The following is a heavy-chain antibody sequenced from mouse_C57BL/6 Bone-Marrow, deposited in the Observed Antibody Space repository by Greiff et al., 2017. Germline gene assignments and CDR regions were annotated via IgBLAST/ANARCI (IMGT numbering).Heavy chain of an antibody. CDR1: GYTFTNYW. Sequence: QVQLQQSGAELVRPGTSVKMSCKASGYTFTNYWIGWAKQRPGHGLEWIGDIYPGGGYTNYNEKFKGKATLTADKSSSTAYMQFSSLTSEDSAIYYCARGGLYGSSPWFAYWGQGTLVTVSA. J-gene: IGHJ3*01. D-gene: IGHD1-1*01. CDR3: ARGGLYGSSPWFAY. V-gene: IGHV1-63*01. CDR2: IYPGGGYT.